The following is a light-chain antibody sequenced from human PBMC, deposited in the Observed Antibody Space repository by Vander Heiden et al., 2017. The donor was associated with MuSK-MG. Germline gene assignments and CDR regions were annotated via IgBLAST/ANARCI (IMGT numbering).Light chain of an antibody. CDR3: LLSYNGVRV. V-gene: IGLV7-46*01. J-gene: IGLJ2*01. CDR1: TGPVTIGHN. CDR2: DTT. Sequence: QAVVTQETSLTVSPGGTVTLTCGSSTGPVTIGHNPYWFQQRPGQAPRTLIYDTTNKQSRTPARFSGSLFGGKAALTLSGAQPEDEADYYCLLSYNGVRVFGGGTKLTVL.